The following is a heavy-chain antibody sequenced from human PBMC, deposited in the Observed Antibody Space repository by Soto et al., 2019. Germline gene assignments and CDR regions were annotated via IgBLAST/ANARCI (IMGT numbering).Heavy chain of an antibody. V-gene: IGHV4-4*02. CDR2: ISHSGST. Sequence: SETLSLTCAVSGDSTSSSNWWSWVRQPPGKGLEWIGEISHSGSTNYNPSLKSRVTISVDKSKNQFSLKLSSVTAADTAMYYCARVRALTVGPFDIWGQGTMVTVSS. J-gene: IGHJ3*02. D-gene: IGHD3-9*01. CDR3: ARVRALTVGPFDI. CDR1: GDSTSSSNW.